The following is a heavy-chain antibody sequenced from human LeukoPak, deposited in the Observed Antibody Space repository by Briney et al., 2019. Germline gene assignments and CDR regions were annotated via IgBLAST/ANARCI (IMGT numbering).Heavy chain of an antibody. CDR2: IIPIFGTA. Sequence: ASVKVSCKASGGTFSSYAISWVRQAPGQGLEWMGGIIPIFGTANYAQKFQGRVTITTDESTSTASMELRSLRSEETAVYYCARDSGYSSGWYEGYYFDSWGQGTLVTVSS. CDR3: ARDSGYSSGWYEGYYFDS. J-gene: IGHJ4*02. D-gene: IGHD6-19*01. V-gene: IGHV1-69*05. CDR1: GGTFSSYA.